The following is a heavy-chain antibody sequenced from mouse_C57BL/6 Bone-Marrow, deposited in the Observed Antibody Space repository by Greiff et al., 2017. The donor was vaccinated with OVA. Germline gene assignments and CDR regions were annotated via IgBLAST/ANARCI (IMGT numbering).Heavy chain of an antibody. Sequence: VQLQQSGPVLVKPGASVKMSCKASGYTFTDYYMNWVKQSHGKSLEWIGVINPYNGGTSYNQKFKGKATLTVDKSSSTAYMELNSLTSEDSAVYYCAPLTGTDYWGQCTTLTVSS. D-gene: IGHD4-1*01. CDR2: INPYNGGT. CDR1: GYTFTDYY. J-gene: IGHJ2*01. CDR3: APLTGTDY. V-gene: IGHV1-19*01.